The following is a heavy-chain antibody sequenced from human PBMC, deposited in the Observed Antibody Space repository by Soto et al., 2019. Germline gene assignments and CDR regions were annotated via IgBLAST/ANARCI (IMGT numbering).Heavy chain of an antibody. CDR2: IYYSGST. V-gene: IGHV4-59*01. Sequence: PSETLSLTCTVSGGSISSYYWSWIRQPPGKGLEWIGYIYYSGSTNYNPSLKSRVTISVDTSKNQFSLKLSSVTAADTAVYYCARETLYGSGATRIDYWGQGTLVTVSS. D-gene: IGHD3-10*01. CDR1: GGSISSYY. CDR3: ARETLYGSGATRIDY. J-gene: IGHJ4*02.